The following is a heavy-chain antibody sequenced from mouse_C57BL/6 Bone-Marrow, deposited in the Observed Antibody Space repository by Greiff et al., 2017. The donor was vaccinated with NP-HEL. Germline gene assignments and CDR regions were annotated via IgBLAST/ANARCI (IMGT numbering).Heavy chain of an antibody. Sequence: QVQLKQPGAELVKPGASVKMSCKASDYTFTSYWITWVKQRPGQGLEWIGDIYPGSGSTNYNEKFKSKATLTVDTSSSTAYMQLSSLTSEDSAVYYCARGYYYGSGPWFAYWGQGTLVTVSA. V-gene: IGHV1-55*01. D-gene: IGHD1-1*01. CDR3: ARGYYYGSGPWFAY. CDR1: DYTFTSYW. CDR2: IYPGSGST. J-gene: IGHJ3*01.